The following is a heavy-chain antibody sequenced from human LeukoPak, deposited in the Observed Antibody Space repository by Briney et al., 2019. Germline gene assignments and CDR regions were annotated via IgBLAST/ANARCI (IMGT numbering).Heavy chain of an antibody. V-gene: IGHV3-21*01. Sequence: GGSLRLSCAASGFTFSSYSMNWVRQAPGKGLEWVSSISSSSSYIYYADSVKGRFTISRDNAKNSLYLQMNSLRAEDTAVYYCARDNYYDSSGYLLDAFDIWGQGTMVTVSS. CDR2: ISSSSSYI. CDR3: ARDNYYDSSGYLLDAFDI. J-gene: IGHJ3*02. D-gene: IGHD3-22*01. CDR1: GFTFSSYS.